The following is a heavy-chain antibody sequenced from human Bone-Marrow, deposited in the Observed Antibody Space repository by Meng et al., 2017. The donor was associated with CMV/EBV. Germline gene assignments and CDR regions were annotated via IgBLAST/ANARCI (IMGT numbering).Heavy chain of an antibody. CDR1: GGTFSSYA. CDR3: AREPRSTHIVVVPGDAFDI. CDR2: IIPIFGTA. Sequence: SVKVSCKASGGTFSSYAINWVRQAPGQGLEWMGGIIPIFGTANYAQKFQGRVTITTDESTSTAYMELSSLRSEDTAVYYCAREPRSTHIVVVPGDAFDIWGQGTMVTVSS. J-gene: IGHJ3*02. V-gene: IGHV1-69*05. D-gene: IGHD2-2*01.